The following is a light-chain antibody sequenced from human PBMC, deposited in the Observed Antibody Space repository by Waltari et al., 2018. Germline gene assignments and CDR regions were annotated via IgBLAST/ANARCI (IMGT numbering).Light chain of an antibody. CDR2: VES. Sequence: DIQMTQSPSSLSASVGDRVTITCQASQDISNYLNWYQQKPGKAPKILIYVESNLETGVPSMCSGSGSGTDFTCTISSLQPEDIATYYCQQYYNLDTFCQGTKLEIK. CDR3: QQYYNLDT. CDR1: QDISNY. J-gene: IGKJ2*01. V-gene: IGKV1-33*01.